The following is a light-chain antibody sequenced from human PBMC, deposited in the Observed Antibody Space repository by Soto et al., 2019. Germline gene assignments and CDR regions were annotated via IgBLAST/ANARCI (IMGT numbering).Light chain of an antibody. CDR3: QQYYSTPRT. Sequence: DIVMTQSPDSLAVSLGERATINCKSSQSVLYSSNNKNYLAWYQQKPGQPPKLLIYWASTRESGVPDRFSGSGTGKDFTLTISCLQDEDVVVYYCQQYYSTPRTFGLGTKVEIK. J-gene: IGKJ1*01. V-gene: IGKV4-1*01. CDR1: QSVLYSSNNKNY. CDR2: WAS.